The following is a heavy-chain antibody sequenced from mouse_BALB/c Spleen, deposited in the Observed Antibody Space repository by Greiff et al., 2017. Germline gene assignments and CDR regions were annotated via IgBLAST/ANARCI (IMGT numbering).Heavy chain of an antibody. CDR3: TRGDHYYAMDY. CDR1: GFTFSNYW. Sequence: EVQLVESGGGLVQPGGSMKLSCVASGFTFSNYWMNWVRQSPEKGLEWVAEIRLKSNNYATHYAESVKGRFTISRDDSKSSVYLQMNNLRAEDTGIYYRTRGDHYYAMDYWGQGTSVTVSS. D-gene: IGHD2-13*01. CDR2: IRLKSNNYAT. J-gene: IGHJ4*01. V-gene: IGHV6-6*02.